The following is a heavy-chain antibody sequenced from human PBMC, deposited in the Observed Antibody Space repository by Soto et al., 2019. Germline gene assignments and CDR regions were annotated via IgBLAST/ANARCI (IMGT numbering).Heavy chain of an antibody. Sequence: RGSLRLSCVASGITFWSRAMSWVRQAPGEGLEWVSTITDTGGDTKYADSVRGRFTISRDNSKNTLYLQMSSLRVEDSAVYYSARGSTVAYPWSRILLFWGRGTLVTVSS. D-gene: IGHD3-3*01. CDR3: ARGSTVAYPWSRILLF. J-gene: IGHJ4*01. CDR1: GITFWSRA. V-gene: IGHV3-23*01. CDR2: ITDTGGDT.